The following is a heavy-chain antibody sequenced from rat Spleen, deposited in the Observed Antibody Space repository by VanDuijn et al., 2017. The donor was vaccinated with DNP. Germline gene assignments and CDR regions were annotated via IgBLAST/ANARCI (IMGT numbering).Heavy chain of an antibody. V-gene: IGHV4-2*01. CDR2: INKDSSKK. CDR1: GFNFNDYW. CDR3: ARPDY. J-gene: IGHJ2*01. Sequence: EVKLVESGGGLVQPGRSLKLSCAASGFNFNDYWMGWVRQAPGKGLEWIGEINKDSSKKNYNPSLKDKFTISRDNAKSTLYLQMDSLRSEDTATYYCARPDYWGQGVMVTVSS.